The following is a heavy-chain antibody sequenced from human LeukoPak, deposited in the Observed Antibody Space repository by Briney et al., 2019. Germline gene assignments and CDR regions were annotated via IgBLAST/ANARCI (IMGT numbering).Heavy chain of an antibody. CDR2: ISAYNGNT. CDR1: GYTFTSYG. Sequence: ASVKVSCKAPGYTFTSYGISWVRQAPGQGLEWMGWISAYNGNTNYAQKLQGRVTMTTDTSTSTAYMELRSLRSDDTAVYYCARESYCSSTSCYSMSGFDPWGQGTLVTVSS. CDR3: ARESYCSSTSCYSMSGFDP. V-gene: IGHV1-18*01. J-gene: IGHJ5*02. D-gene: IGHD2-2*01.